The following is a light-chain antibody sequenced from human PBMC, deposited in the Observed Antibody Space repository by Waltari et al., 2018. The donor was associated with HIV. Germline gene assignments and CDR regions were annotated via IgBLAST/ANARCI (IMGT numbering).Light chain of an antibody. CDR1: SSDVGNYNS. J-gene: IGLJ3*02. CDR3: TSYTSSDTWV. CDR2: DVN. V-gene: IGLV2-14*03. Sequence: QSALTLPASVSGSPGQSITISCTGTSSDVGNYNSVSWFQQPPNKAPTLILFDVNKRPSGVSSRFSGSKSGKTASLTISGLQPEDEGDYFCTSYTSSDTWVFGGGTKVTVL.